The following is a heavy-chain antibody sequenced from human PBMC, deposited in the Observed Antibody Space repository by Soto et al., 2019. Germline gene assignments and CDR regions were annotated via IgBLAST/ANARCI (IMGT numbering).Heavy chain of an antibody. Sequence: GGSLRLSCAASGFTFSSYDMHWVRQATGKGLEWVSAIGTAGDTYYPGSVKGRFTISRENAKNSLYLQMNSLRAGDTAVYYCARVSSGYYAFDIWGQGTMVTVSS. D-gene: IGHD3-22*01. J-gene: IGHJ3*02. CDR1: GFTFSSYD. CDR3: ARVSSGYYAFDI. CDR2: IGTAGDT. V-gene: IGHV3-13*01.